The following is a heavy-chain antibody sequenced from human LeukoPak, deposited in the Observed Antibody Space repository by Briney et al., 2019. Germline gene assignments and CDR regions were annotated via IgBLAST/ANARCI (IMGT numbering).Heavy chain of an antibody. CDR2: IYYSGCT. V-gene: IGHV4-59*01. J-gene: IGHJ4*02. CDR1: GGSISSYY. D-gene: IGHD1-26*01. Sequence: SETLSLTCTVSGGSISSYYWSWIRQPPGKGLEWIGYIYYSGCTNYNPSLKSRVTISVDTSKNQFSLKLSSVTAADTAVYYCARDMRGSYAIDYWGQGTLVTVSS. CDR3: ARDMRGSYAIDY.